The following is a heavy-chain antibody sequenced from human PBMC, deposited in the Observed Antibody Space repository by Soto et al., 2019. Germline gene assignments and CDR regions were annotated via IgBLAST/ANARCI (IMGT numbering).Heavy chain of an antibody. V-gene: IGHV1-69*13. CDR1: GGTFSSYA. CDR3: AGGFHYCSSTSWYPLVGFDP. Sequence: SVKVSCKASGGTFSSYAISWVRQAPGQGLEWMGGIIPIFGTANYAQKFQGRVTITADESTSTAYMELSSLRSEDTAVYYCAGGFHYCSSTSWYPLVGFDPWGQGTLVTVS. D-gene: IGHD2-2*01. CDR2: IIPIFGTA. J-gene: IGHJ5*01.